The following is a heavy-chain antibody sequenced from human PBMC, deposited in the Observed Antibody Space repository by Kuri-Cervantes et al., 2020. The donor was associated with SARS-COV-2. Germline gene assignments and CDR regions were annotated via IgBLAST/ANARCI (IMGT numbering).Heavy chain of an antibody. CDR1: GDSVSSGNYY. J-gene: IGHJ4*02. D-gene: IGHD3-10*01. CDR3: ARLFSYSSASFDY. V-gene: IGHV4-61*01. Sequence: GSLRLSGTVSGDSVSSGNYYWSWIRQPPGKGLEWVSHIYRNGGSNYNPSLRNRVTMSVDTSNNQFSLRLTSVTPADKSVYYCARLFSYSSASFDYWGPGTLVTVSS. CDR2: IYRNGGS.